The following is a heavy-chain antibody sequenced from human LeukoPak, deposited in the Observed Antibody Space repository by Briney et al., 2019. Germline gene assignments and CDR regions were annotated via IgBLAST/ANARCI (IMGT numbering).Heavy chain of an antibody. Sequence: GGSLRLSCAASGFTFSSYEMNWVRQAPGKGLEWVSYISSSGSTIYYADSVKGRFTISRDNAKNSLYLQMNSLRAEDTAVYYCARELIPYDSRGYGDAFDIWGQGTMVTVSS. CDR2: ISSSGSTI. J-gene: IGHJ3*02. D-gene: IGHD3-22*01. CDR1: GFTFSSYE. V-gene: IGHV3-48*03. CDR3: ARELIPYDSRGYGDAFDI.